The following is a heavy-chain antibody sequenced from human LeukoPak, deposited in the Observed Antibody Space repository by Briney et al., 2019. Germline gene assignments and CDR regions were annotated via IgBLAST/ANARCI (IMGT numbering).Heavy chain of an antibody. CDR2: IYSDGTT. CDR1: GFTVSNNY. D-gene: IGHD2-15*01. Sequence: GGSLRLSCAASGFTVSNNYMSWVRQAPGKKLEWVSDIYSDGTTFYADSVKGRFTISRDNSKNTLYLQMNSLRAEDTAVYYCAKDQSGYCSGGSCYLPGWFDPWGQGTLVTVSS. J-gene: IGHJ5*02. V-gene: IGHV3-53*01. CDR3: AKDQSGYCSGGSCYLPGWFDP.